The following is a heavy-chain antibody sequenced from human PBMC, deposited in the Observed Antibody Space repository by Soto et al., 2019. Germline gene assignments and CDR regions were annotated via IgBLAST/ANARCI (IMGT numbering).Heavy chain of an antibody. V-gene: IGHV1-18*01. CDR1: NYTFTSYG. J-gene: IGHJ4*02. D-gene: IGHD3-10*01. CDR2: ISAYNGNT. Sequence: QVHLVQSGAEVKKPGASVKVSCKASNYTFTSYGIVWVRQAPGQGLEWMGWISAYNGNTNYAQKVQGRVTMTTDTSTSTAYMELRSLRSADTAMYYCARFLWFGELTRSFDYWGQGTLVTVSS. CDR3: ARFLWFGELTRSFDY.